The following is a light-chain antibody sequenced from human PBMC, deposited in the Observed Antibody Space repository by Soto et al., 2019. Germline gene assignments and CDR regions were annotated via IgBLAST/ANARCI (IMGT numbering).Light chain of an antibody. CDR2: NVS. CDR3: MQGTHWPIT. J-gene: IGKJ5*01. V-gene: IGKV2-30*02. Sequence: DVVMTQSPLSLPVTLGQPASISCRSNQSLVHSDGIAYFSWFQQRPGRSPRRLIYNVSNRDSGVPATFRGSGSGTDFALKISRVEAEDVGVYYCMQGTHWPITFGQGTRLEIK. CDR1: QSLVHSDGIAY.